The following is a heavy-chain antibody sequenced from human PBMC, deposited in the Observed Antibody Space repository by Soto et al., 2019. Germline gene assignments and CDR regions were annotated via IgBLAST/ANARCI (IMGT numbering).Heavy chain of an antibody. CDR2: ISYDGSNK. CDR3: ARDLGNNYGSFAY. V-gene: IGHV3-30-3*01. D-gene: IGHD4-17*01. J-gene: IGHJ4*02. CDR1: GFTFSSYA. Sequence: GGSLRLSCVASGFTFSSYAMKWVRQAPGKGLEWVAVISYDGSNKYYADSVKGRITISRDNSRNTLYLQMNNLRAEDTAMYYCARDLGNNYGSFAYWGQGTLVTVSS.